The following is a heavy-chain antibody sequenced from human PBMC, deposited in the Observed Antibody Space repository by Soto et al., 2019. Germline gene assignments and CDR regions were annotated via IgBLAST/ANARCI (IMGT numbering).Heavy chain of an antibody. CDR2: INSGDSTI. CDR1: GFTFSDYY. J-gene: IGHJ4*02. Sequence: GGSLRLSCAASGFTFSDYYMSWIRQAPGKGLEWVSYINSGDSTIYYADSVKGRFTISRDNAKNSLYLQMNSLRAEDTAVYYCARGRSSSVFFDYWGQGTLVPVSS. V-gene: IGHV3-11*01. CDR3: ARGRSSSVFFDY. D-gene: IGHD6-6*01.